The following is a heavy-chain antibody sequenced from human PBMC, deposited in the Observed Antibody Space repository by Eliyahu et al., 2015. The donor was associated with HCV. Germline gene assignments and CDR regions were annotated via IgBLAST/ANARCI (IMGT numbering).Heavy chain of an antibody. CDR1: G. J-gene: IGHJ4*02. D-gene: IGHD4-11*01. V-gene: IGHV3-33*06. CDR2: XWYDGTXK. Sequence: GXHWVRQAPGKGXEWVAVXWYDGTXKYYADSVKGRFTISRDNSKSTLYLQMNNXRAEDTAVSXCVKDDYSXHTFDHWGQGTLVTVSS. CDR3: VKDDYSXHTFDH.